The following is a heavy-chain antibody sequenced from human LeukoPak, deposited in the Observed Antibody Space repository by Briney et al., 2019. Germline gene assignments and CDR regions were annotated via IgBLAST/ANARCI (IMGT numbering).Heavy chain of an antibody. Sequence: GESLKISCKASGYSFTDYWIAWVRQMPGKGLECMGIICPGDSDIRYSPSFQGLIIISADKSINTAYVRWSSLKASDTAMYYCARHSGRYSGYDYFDYWGQGTLVTVSS. CDR1: GYSFTDYW. CDR2: ICPGDSDI. J-gene: IGHJ4*02. D-gene: IGHD5-12*01. CDR3: ARHSGRYSGYDYFDY. V-gene: IGHV5-51*01.